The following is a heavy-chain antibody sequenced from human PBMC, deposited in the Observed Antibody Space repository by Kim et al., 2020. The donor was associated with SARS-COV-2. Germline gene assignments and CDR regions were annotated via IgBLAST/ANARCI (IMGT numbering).Heavy chain of an antibody. Sequence: GGSLRLSCAASGFTFSSYGMHWVRQAPGKGLEWVAVISYDGSNKYYADSVKGRFTISRDNSKNTLYLQMNSLRAEDTAVYYCAKDAASYYYDSSGYYGNFDYWGQGTLVTVSS. J-gene: IGHJ4*02. CDR1: GFTFSSYG. CDR3: AKDAASYYYDSSGYYGNFDY. D-gene: IGHD3-22*01. CDR2: ISYDGSNK. V-gene: IGHV3-30*18.